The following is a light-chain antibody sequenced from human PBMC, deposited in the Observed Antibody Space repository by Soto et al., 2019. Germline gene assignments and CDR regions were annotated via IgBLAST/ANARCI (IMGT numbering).Light chain of an antibody. CDR2: DVY. CDR3: TSYTTTNTLA. V-gene: IGLV2-14*01. Sequence: QSALPQPASVSGSPGQSITISCTGTRSDIGAYNYVSWFQQNPGKAPKCMIYDVYSRPSGVSHRFSGSKSANTASLTISGLQAEDEAVYYCTSYTTTNTLALGGGTKLTVL. CDR1: RSDIGAYNY. J-gene: IGLJ2*01.